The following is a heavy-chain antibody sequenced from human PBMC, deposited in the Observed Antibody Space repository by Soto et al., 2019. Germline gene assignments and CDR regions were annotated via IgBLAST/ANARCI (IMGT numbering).Heavy chain of an antibody. Sequence: SETLSLTCAVSGGSFSGYYWNWIRQSPGKGLEWIGEINHSGSTHYNPSLKSRISMSADTSKNQFSLKLNSVTAADTSVYYCARRVLTGYHNYGLDVWGQGTTVS. J-gene: IGHJ6*02. V-gene: IGHV4-34*01. D-gene: IGHD6-25*01. CDR3: ARRVLTGYHNYGLDV. CDR1: GGSFSGYY. CDR2: INHSGST.